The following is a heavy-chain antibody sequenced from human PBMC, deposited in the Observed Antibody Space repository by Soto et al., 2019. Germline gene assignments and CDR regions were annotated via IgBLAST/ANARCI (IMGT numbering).Heavy chain of an antibody. CDR3: ARDAYYYYMDV. J-gene: IGHJ6*03. CDR2: IIPILGIA. Sequence: GASVKVSCKASGGTFSSYTISWVRQAPGQGLEWMGRIIPILGIANYAQKSQGRVTITADKSTSTAYMELSSLRSEDTAVYYCARDAYYYYMDVWGKGTSVTVSS. V-gene: IGHV1-69*04. CDR1: GGTFSSYT.